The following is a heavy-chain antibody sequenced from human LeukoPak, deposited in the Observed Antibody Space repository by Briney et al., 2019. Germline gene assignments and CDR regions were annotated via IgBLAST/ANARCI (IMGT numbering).Heavy chain of an antibody. Sequence: GGSLRLSCAAPGFTFSSYWMSWVRQAPGKGLEWVANIKQDGSEKYNVDSVKGRFTISRDNAKNSLYLQMNSLRAEDTAVYYCARDSHKYYYDSNTDYWGQGTLVTVSS. CDR2: IKQDGSEK. CDR3: ARDSHKYYYDSNTDY. D-gene: IGHD3-22*01. J-gene: IGHJ4*02. V-gene: IGHV3-7*01. CDR1: GFTFSSYW.